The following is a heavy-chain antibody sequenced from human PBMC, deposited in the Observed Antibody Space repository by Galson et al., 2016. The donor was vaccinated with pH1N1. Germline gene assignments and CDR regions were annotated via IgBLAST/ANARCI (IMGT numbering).Heavy chain of an antibody. CDR1: GFTFSSYA. CDR2: ISGSGGTT. Sequence: SLRLSCAASGFTFSSYAMYWVRQAPGKGLEWVSAISGSGGTTHDADSVKGRFTISRDNSKNTLYLQMHSPRAEDTATYYCAKVTDVCTVTRCFPYGMHAWGQGTTVTVSS. CDR3: AKVTDVCTVTRCFPYGMHA. V-gene: IGHV3-23*01. J-gene: IGHJ6*02. D-gene: IGHD2-2*01.